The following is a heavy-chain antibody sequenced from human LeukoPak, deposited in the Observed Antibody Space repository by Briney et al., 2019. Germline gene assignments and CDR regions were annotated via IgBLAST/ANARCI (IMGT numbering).Heavy chain of an antibody. CDR2: IYQSGST. Sequence: SWVRQPPGRGLEWIGYIYQSGSTYYNPSLKSRVTISIDRSKNQFSLNLTSVAAADTAVYYCARRPSGSFFDYWGQGTLVTVSS. J-gene: IGHJ4*02. D-gene: IGHD3-10*01. V-gene: IGHV4-30-2*01. CDR3: ARRPSGSFFDY.